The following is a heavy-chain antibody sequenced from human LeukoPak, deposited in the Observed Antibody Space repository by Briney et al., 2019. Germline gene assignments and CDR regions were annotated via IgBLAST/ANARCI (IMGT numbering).Heavy chain of an antibody. V-gene: IGHV1-3*01. CDR2: INAGNGDT. J-gene: IGHJ4*02. Sequence: GASVKVPCKASGYIFTNHAMQWVRQAPGQRLEWMGWINAGNGDTKYSQNFQGRFTITRDTSAGTVYMDLSSLRYEDTAVYYCARGFWNRGTWGPYYFDYWGQGTLVTVSS. D-gene: IGHD3-3*01. CDR1: GYIFTNHA. CDR3: ARGFWNRGTWGPYYFDY.